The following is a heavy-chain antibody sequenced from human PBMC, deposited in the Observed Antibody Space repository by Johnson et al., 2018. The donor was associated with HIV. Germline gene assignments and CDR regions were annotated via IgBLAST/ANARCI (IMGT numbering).Heavy chain of an antibody. V-gene: IGHV3-11*04. CDR2: ISSSGSTI. Sequence: QVQLVESGGGLVQPGESLRLSCAASGFTFSDYYMSWIRQAPGKGLEWVSYISSSGSTIYYADSLKGRFTISRDNAKKSLYLQMNSLRVEDTAVYYCAGDFGGQRVRTFEIWGQGTMVTVSS. D-gene: IGHD6-13*01. J-gene: IGHJ3*02. CDR1: GFTFSDYY. CDR3: AGDFGGQRVRTFEI.